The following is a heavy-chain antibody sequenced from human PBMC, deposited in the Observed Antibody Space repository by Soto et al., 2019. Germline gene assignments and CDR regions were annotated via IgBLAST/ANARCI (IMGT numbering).Heavy chain of an antibody. J-gene: IGHJ4*02. CDR2: IKPDGSAT. CDR3: FGGNGGPQ. Sequence: LRLSCATSDFTFRNYWMNWVRQAPGKGLEWVANIKPDGSATNYVDSVKGRFTISRDNVRNSVSLQMNSLRVEDTAVYFCFGGNGGPQWGQGTLVTVSS. CDR1: DFTFRNYW. D-gene: IGHD3-16*01. V-gene: IGHV3-7*03.